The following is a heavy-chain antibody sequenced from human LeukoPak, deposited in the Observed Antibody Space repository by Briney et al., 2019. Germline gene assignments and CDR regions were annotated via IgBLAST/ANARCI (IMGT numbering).Heavy chain of an antibody. Sequence: ASVKVSCKASGYTFTSFGISWVRQAPGQGLEWMGWISPYNGNTNYAQKLQGRVTITADTPTSTAYMELRSLRSDDTAVYFCARDRGGFDFWGQGTLVTVSS. CDR2: ISPYNGNT. J-gene: IGHJ4*02. CDR1: GYTFTSFG. V-gene: IGHV1-18*01. CDR3: ARDRGGFDF. D-gene: IGHD5-12*01.